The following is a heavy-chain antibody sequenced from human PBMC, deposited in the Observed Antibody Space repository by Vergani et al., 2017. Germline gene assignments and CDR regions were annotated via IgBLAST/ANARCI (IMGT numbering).Heavy chain of an antibody. D-gene: IGHD3-10*01. V-gene: IGHV4-34*01. CDR2: INHSGST. Sequence: QVQLQQWGAGLLKPSETLSLTCAVYGGSFSGYYWSWIRQPPGKGLEWIGEINHSGSTYYNPSLKIRVTISVDTSKNQFSLKLSAVTAADTAVYYCARGPVLPGAYYYGSGSNNWFDPWGQGTLVTVSS. J-gene: IGHJ5*02. CDR3: ARGPVLPGAYYYGSGSNNWFDP. CDR1: GGSFSGYY.